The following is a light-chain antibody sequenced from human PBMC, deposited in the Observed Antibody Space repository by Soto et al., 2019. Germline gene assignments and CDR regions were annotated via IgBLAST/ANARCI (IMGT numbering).Light chain of an antibody. CDR1: QSVSSK. V-gene: IGKV3D-15*01. CDR2: DAS. Sequence: EIVMTQSPAILSVSPGERATLSCRASQSVSSKLAWYQQKPGQAPRLLIYDASTGATGIPARFSGSGSGTEFTLTISSLQSEDFALYYCQQYSKWPCTFGGGTKVEIK. CDR3: QQYSKWPCT. J-gene: IGKJ4*01.